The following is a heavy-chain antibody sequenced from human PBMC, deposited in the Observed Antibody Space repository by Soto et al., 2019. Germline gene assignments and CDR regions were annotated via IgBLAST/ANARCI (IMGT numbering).Heavy chain of an antibody. Sequence: QVHLQESGPGLVKPSETLSLTCTVSGASIRNYYLSWIRQPPGKGLEWIGFSYYSGSTNYNPSLNSRVTMSVDTSKNQFSLKLTSVTAADTAVYYCARDQNGRPHFGYWGQGILVTVSS. J-gene: IGHJ4*02. CDR3: ARDQNGRPHFGY. D-gene: IGHD2-8*01. CDR1: GASIRNYY. V-gene: IGHV4-59*01. CDR2: SYYSGST.